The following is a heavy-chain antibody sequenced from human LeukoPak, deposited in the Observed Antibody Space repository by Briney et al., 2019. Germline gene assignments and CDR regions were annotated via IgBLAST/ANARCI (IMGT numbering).Heavy chain of an antibody. D-gene: IGHD6-13*01. CDR1: GGSISSSSYY. J-gene: IGHJ6*03. Sequence: PSETLSLTCTVSGGSISSSSYYWGWIRQPPGKGLEWIGSIYYSGSTYYNPSLKSRVTVSLDTSKNQFSLNLSSVTAADTAVYYCARGALRRQPTYMDVWGKGTTVTVSS. CDR2: IYYSGST. V-gene: IGHV4-39*07. CDR3: ARGALRRQPTYMDV.